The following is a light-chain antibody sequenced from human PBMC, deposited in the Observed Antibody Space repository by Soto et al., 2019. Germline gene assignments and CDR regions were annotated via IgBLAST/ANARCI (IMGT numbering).Light chain of an antibody. V-gene: IGLV2-14*01. CDR2: EAT. CDR1: SIDVGIYNY. Sequence: QSALTHPASVPGSPGQSIAISCTGSSIDVGIYNYVSWYQQHPGKVPKLIIFEATNRPSGVSNRFSGSKSGNTASLTISGLQAEDEADYYCSSYTTSSTRVFGTGTKVTVL. CDR3: SSYTTSSTRV. J-gene: IGLJ1*01.